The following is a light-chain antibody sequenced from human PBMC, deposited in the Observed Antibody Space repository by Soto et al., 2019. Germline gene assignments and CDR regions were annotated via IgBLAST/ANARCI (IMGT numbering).Light chain of an antibody. J-gene: IGKJ4*01. CDR3: QQRSSWPPT. Sequence: EIVLTQSPATLSLSPGEGATLSCRASQSVASYLAWYQQKPGQTPRLLIYDASNRATGIPARFGGSGSGTDCTLSISSLEPEDFAVYYCQQRSSWPPTFGGGTKVEI. CDR2: DAS. V-gene: IGKV3-11*01. CDR1: QSVASY.